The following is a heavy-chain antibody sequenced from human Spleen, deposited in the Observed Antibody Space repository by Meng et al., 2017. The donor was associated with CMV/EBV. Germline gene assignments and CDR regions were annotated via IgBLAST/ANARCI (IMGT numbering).Heavy chain of an antibody. CDR3: ARAGAAVTTNFDF. J-gene: IGHJ4*02. Sequence: QVQLVQSGGEVKKPGASMKVSCKASAYTFTSYTISWVRQAPGQGLEWMGRIIPILGIANYAQKFQGRVTITADTFTKTAYMEMRSLRSDDSAIYYCARAGAAVTTNFDFWGQGTLVTVSS. D-gene: IGHD4-17*01. V-gene: IGHV1-69*04. CDR1: AYTFTSYT. CDR2: IIPILGIA.